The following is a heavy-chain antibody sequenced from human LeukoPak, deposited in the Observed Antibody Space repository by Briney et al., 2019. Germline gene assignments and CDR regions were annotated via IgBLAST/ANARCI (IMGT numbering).Heavy chain of an antibody. CDR2: ISWNSGSI. CDR3: AKTPRSTTVDY. Sequence: GRSLRLSCAASGFTFDDYAMHWVRQAPGKGLEWVSGISWNSGSIGYADSVKGRFTISRDNAKNSLYLQMNSLRAEDTAVYYCAKTPRSTTVDYWGQGNLVTVSS. J-gene: IGHJ4*02. D-gene: IGHD2-2*01. V-gene: IGHV3-9*01. CDR1: GFTFDDYA.